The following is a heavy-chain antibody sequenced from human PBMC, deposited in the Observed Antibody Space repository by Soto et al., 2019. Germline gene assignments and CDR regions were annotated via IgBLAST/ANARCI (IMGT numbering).Heavy chain of an antibody. Sequence: QVQLQQWGAGLLKPSETLSLTCAVYGGSFSGYYWSWIRQPPGKGLEWIGEINHSGSTNYNPSLNSRVTISVDTSKNQFSLKLSSVTAADTAVYYCASLYSSRRSGYYGMDVWGQGTTVTVSS. D-gene: IGHD6-13*01. V-gene: IGHV4-34*01. CDR1: GGSFSGYY. CDR2: INHSGST. J-gene: IGHJ6*02. CDR3: ASLYSSRRSGYYGMDV.